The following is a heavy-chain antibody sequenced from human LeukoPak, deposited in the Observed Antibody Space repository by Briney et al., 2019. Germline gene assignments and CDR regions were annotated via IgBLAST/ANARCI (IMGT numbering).Heavy chain of an antibody. CDR2: IIPIFGTA. CDR1: GGTFSSYA. D-gene: IGHD3-10*01. CDR3: ARADGNGSGSYPLYYFDY. Sequence: ASVKVSCKASGGTFSSYATSWVRQAPGQGLEWMGGIIPIFGTANYAQKFQGRVTITTDESTSTAYMELSSLRSEDTAVYYCARADGNGSGSYPLYYFDYWGQGTLVTVSS. J-gene: IGHJ4*02. V-gene: IGHV1-69*05.